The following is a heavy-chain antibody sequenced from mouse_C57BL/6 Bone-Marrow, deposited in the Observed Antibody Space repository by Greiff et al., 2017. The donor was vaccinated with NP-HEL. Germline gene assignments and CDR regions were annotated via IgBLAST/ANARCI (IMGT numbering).Heavy chain of an antibody. V-gene: IGHV2-6-1*01. CDR2: IWSDGST. CDR3: ARQDSTGYGFAY. J-gene: IGHJ3*01. D-gene: IGHD3-2*02. CDR1: GFSLTSYG. Sequence: VQGVESGPGLVAPSQSLSITCTVSGFSLTSYGVHWVRQPPGKGLEWLVVIWSDGSTTYNSAPKSRLSISNDNSKSQVFLKMNSLQTDDTAMYYCARQDSTGYGFAYWGQGTLVTVSA.